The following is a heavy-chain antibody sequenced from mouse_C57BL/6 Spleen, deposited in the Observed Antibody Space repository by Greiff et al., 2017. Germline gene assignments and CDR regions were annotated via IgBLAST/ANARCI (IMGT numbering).Heavy chain of an antibody. CDR2: IHPNSGST. Sequence: QVQLKQPGAELVKPGASVTLSCKASGYTFTSYWMHWVKQRPGQGLEWIGMIHPNSGSTNYNEKFKSKATLTVDKSSSTAYMQLSSLTSEDSAVYYCALITTVVSLRTEDYWGQGTTLTVSS. J-gene: IGHJ2*01. V-gene: IGHV1-64*01. D-gene: IGHD1-1*01. CDR1: GYTFTSYW. CDR3: ALITTVVSLRTEDY.